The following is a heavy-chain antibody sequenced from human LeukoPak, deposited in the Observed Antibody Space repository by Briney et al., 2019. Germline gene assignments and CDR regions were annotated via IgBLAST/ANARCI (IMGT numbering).Heavy chain of an antibody. CDR3: ARQIASAGTAGFDF. CDR2: IYYSGST. D-gene: IGHD6-13*01. V-gene: IGHV4-59*12. CDR1: GGSISSYY. Sequence: SETLSLTCTVSGGSISSYYWSWIRQPPGKRLEWIGYIYYSGSTNYNPSLKSRVTISVDTSKNQFSLRLRSVTAADMAVYYCARQIASAGTAGFDFWGQGALVTVSS. J-gene: IGHJ4*02.